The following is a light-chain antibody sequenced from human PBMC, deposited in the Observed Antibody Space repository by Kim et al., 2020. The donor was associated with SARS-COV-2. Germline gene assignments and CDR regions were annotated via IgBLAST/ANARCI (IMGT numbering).Light chain of an antibody. CDR1: ESVGSSY. Sequence: SPGERVTLSCRASESVGSSYLAWYQQKPGQAPSLLIFGAASRDAGIPDRFSGRGSGTEFTLTISRLEPADFAVYYCQHYGSSPFTFGPGTKVDIK. J-gene: IGKJ3*01. CDR3: QHYGSSPFT. V-gene: IGKV3-20*01. CDR2: GAA.